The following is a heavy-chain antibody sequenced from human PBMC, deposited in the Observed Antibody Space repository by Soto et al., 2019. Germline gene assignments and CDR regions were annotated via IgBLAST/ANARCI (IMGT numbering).Heavy chain of an antibody. CDR3: ARIEPADAFDI. CDR1: GGSISSGGYS. J-gene: IGHJ3*02. Sequence: LQLQESGSGLVKPSQTLSLTCAVSGGSISSGGYSWSWIRQPPGKGLEWIGYIYHSGSTYYNPSLKSRVTISVDRSKNQFSLKLSSVTAADTAVYYCARIEPADAFDIWGQGTMVTVSS. CDR2: IYHSGST. V-gene: IGHV4-30-2*01. D-gene: IGHD2-21*01.